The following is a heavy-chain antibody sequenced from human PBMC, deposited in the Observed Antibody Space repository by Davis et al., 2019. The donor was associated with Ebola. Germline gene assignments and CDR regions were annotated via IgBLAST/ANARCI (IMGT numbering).Heavy chain of an antibody. V-gene: IGHV4-34*01. CDR2: INHSGST. CDR3: ARRVVRGVIILGDDAFDI. D-gene: IGHD3-10*01. CDR1: GGSFSGYY. Sequence: MPSETLSLTCAVYGGSFSGYYWSWIRQPPGKGLEWIGEINHSGSTNYNPSLKSRVTISVDTSKNQFSLKLSSVTAADTAVYYCARRVVRGVIILGDDAFDIWGHGTMVTVSS. J-gene: IGHJ3*02.